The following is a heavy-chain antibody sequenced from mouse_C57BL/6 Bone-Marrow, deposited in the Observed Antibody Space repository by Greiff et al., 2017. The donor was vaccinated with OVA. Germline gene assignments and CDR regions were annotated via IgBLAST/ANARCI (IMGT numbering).Heavy chain of an antibody. J-gene: IGHJ1*03. CDR3: ARRGSCFDV. V-gene: IGHV5-6*01. CDR1: GFTFTSYG. D-gene: IGHD1-1*02. CDR2: IISGGSYT. Sequence: EVQLVESGGDLVKPGGSLKLSCAASGFTFTSYGMSWVRQTPDKRLEWVANIISGGSYTYYPDSVKGRFTITRDNAKNTLYMQMRSLKSEDTAMYYCARRGSCFDVWGTGTTVTVSS.